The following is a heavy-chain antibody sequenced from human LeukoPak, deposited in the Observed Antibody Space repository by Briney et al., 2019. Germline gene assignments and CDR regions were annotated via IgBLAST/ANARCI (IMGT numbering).Heavy chain of an antibody. D-gene: IGHD2-2*01. CDR1: GDSVSSNSVT. V-gene: IGHV6-1*01. CDR2: TYYRSTWYN. CDR3: ARRLTQYDCFDP. Sequence: SQTLPLTCAISGDSVSSNSVTWNWIRQSPSRGLEWLGRTYYRSTWYNDYAVSVRGRITVDPDTSKNQFSLHLNSVTPEDTAVYYCARRLTQYDCFDPWGQGILVTVSS. J-gene: IGHJ5*02.